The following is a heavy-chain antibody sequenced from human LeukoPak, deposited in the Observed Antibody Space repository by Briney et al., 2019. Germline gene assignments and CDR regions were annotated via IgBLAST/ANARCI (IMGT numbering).Heavy chain of an antibody. J-gene: IGHJ4*02. CDR3: AGGAGY. CDR2: TNQDGRDK. Sequence: GGSLRLSCAASGFTFSSDWMSWVRQAPGKGLEWVANTNQDGRDKSYVDSVRGRFTISRDNARNSLYLQMNSLRAEDTAMYYCAGGAGYWGQGTLVTVSS. V-gene: IGHV3-7*01. CDR1: GFTFSSDW.